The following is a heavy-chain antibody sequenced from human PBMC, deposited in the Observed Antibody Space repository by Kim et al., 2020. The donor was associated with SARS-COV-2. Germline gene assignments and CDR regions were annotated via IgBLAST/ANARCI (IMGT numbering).Heavy chain of an antibody. V-gene: IGHV1-69*04. D-gene: IGHD3-10*01. Sequence: SVKVSCKASGGTFSSYAISWVRQAPGQGLEWMGRIIPILGIANYAQKLQGRVTITADKSTSTAYMELSSLRSEDTAVYYCAKNGPEALTMVEWGQGTLVTVSS. J-gene: IGHJ4*02. CDR1: GGTFSSYA. CDR2: IIPILGIA. CDR3: AKNGPEALTMVE.